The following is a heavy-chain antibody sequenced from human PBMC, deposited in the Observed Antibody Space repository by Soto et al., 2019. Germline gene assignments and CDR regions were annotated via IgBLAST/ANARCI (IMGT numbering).Heavy chain of an antibody. J-gene: IGHJ4*02. CDR3: ARHWNPYDILTGPSFDY. D-gene: IGHD3-9*01. Sequence: PGESLKISCKGSGYSFTSYWIGWVRQMPGKGLEWMGIIYPGDSDTRYSPSFQGQVTISADKSISTAYLQWSSLKASDTAMYYCARHWNPYDILTGPSFDYWGQGTLVTVSS. V-gene: IGHV5-51*01. CDR2: IYPGDSDT. CDR1: GYSFTSYW.